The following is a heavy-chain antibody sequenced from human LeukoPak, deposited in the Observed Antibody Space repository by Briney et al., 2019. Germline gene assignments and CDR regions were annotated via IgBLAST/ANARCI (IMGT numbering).Heavy chain of an antibody. V-gene: IGHV5-51*01. CDR3: ARQKAYCGGDCYTIDY. J-gene: IGHJ4*02. CDR1: GYSFTSYW. D-gene: IGHD2-21*02. CDR2: IYPGDSDT. Sequence: GESLKISCKGSGYSFTSYWIGWARQMPGKGLEWMGIIYPGDSDTRYSPSFQGQVTISADKSISTAYLQWSSLKASDTAMYYCARQKAYCGGDCYTIDYWGQGTLVTVSS.